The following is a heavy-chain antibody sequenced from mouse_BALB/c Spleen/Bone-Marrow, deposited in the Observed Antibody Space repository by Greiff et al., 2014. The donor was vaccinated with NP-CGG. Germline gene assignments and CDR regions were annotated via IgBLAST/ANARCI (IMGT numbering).Heavy chain of an antibody. CDR2: IDPANGNT. CDR1: GFNIKDTY. CDR3: ARYRLGTYFDY. D-gene: IGHD2-14*01. J-gene: IGHJ2*01. Sequence: VPLQPPGAELVKPGASVKLSCTASGFNIKDTYMHWGKQRPEQGLEWIGRIDPANGNTKYDPKFQGKATITADTSSNTAYLQLSSLTSEDTAVYYCARYRLGTYFDYWGQGTTLTVSS. V-gene: IGHV14-3*02.